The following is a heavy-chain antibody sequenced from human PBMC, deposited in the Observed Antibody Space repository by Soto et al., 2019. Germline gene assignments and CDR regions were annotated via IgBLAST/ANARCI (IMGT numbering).Heavy chain of an antibody. CDR1: GYTFTSYY. CDR2: INPSVGST. D-gene: IGHD5-12*01. V-gene: IGHV1-46*01. Sequence: QVQLVQSGAEVKKPGASVKVSCKASGYTFTSYYMHWVRQAPGQGLEWMGIINPSVGSTSYAQKFQGRVTMTRDTATSTVYKEPSSLRAEDTAVYYCARDRGDSGYDGYYYDDGMDVWGQGTTVTVAS. J-gene: IGHJ6*02. CDR3: ARDRGDSGYDGYYYDDGMDV.